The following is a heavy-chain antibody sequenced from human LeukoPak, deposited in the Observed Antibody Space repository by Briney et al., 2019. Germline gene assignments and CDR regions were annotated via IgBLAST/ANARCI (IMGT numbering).Heavy chain of an antibody. V-gene: IGHV3-21*01. CDR3: ARPYYYGSGSPHYFDY. Sequence: PGGSLRLSCAASGFTFSSYSMTWVRQAPGKGLEWVSSISSSSSYIYYADSVKGRFTISRDNAKNSLYLQMNSLRAEDTAVYYCARPYYYGSGSPHYFDYWGQGTLVTVSS. CDR2: ISSSSSYI. D-gene: IGHD3-10*01. J-gene: IGHJ4*02. CDR1: GFTFSSYS.